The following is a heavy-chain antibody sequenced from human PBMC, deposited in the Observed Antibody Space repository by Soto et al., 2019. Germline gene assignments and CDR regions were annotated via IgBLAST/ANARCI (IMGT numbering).Heavy chain of an antibody. V-gene: IGHV1-3*01. D-gene: IGHD4-17*01. CDR2: INAGNGNT. Sequence: GVSVNVYWKAAGYGFSIYAMHWGRQAPGQRLEWMGWINAGNGNTKYSQRFQGRVTITRDTSASTAYMELSSLRSEDTAVYYCARDPSVTTLDYWGQGTLVTVSS. CDR3: ARDPSVTTLDY. CDR1: GYGFSIYA. J-gene: IGHJ4*02.